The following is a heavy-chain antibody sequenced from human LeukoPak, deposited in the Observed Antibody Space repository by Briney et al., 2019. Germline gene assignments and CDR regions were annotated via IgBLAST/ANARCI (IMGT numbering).Heavy chain of an antibody. J-gene: IGHJ4*02. Sequence: ESGPTLVNPTQTLTLTCTFSGFSLSTSGMCVSWIRQPPGKALEWLARIDWDDDKYYSTSLKTRLTISKDTSKNQVVLTMTNMDPVDTATYYCARIWYDSSGHYYLDYWGQGTLVTVSS. V-gene: IGHV2-70*11. CDR1: GFSLSTSGMC. D-gene: IGHD3-22*01. CDR2: IDWDDDK. CDR3: ARIWYDSSGHYYLDY.